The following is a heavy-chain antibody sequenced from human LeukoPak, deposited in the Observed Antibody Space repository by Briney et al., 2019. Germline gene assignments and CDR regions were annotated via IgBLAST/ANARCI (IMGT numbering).Heavy chain of an antibody. V-gene: IGHV3-48*01. CDR2: ISSSSSTI. D-gene: IGHD5-18*01. CDR1: GFTFSSYS. Sequence: GGSLRLSCAASGFTFSSYSMNWVRQAPGKGLEWVSYISSSSSTIYYADSVKGRFTISRDNAKNSLYLQMNSLRAEDTAVYYCARVGGSSSNYYMDVWGKGTRSPSP. J-gene: IGHJ6*03. CDR3: ARVGGSSSNYYMDV.